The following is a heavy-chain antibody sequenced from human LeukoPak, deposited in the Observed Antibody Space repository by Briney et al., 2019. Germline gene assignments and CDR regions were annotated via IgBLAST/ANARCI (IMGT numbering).Heavy chain of an antibody. CDR1: GYTFTGYY. Sequence: ASVKVSCKASGYTFTGYYMHWVRQAPGQGLEWMGWINPNSGDANCAQNFQGRVTMTRDTSISTAYMEVSRLSSDDTAMYYCARGRVGAFDVWGQGTLVTVSS. J-gene: IGHJ4*02. CDR2: INPNSGDA. D-gene: IGHD1-26*01. CDR3: ARGRVGAFDV. V-gene: IGHV1-2*02.